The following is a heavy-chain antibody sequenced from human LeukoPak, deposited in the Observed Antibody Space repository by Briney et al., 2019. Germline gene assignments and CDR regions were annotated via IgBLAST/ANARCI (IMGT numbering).Heavy chain of an antibody. CDR2: ITPIDGT. CDR3: ARDRYGDGFAHLDY. CDR1: GYTFTSYA. Sequence: ASVKVSCKASGYTFTSYAIHWVRQAPGQGLEWMGWITPIDGTNYPQKFQGRVAITWDTSITTAYMDLGRLTSDDTAVYYCARDRYGDGFAHLDYWGQGALVTVSS. D-gene: IGHD5-24*01. V-gene: IGHV1-2*02. J-gene: IGHJ4*02.